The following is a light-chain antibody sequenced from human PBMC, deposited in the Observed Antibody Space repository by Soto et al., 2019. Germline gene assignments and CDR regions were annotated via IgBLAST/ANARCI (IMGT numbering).Light chain of an antibody. V-gene: IGLV1-40*01. CDR3: QSYDSSLSGWV. J-gene: IGLJ3*02. CDR1: SSNLGAGYD. Sequence: QSVLTQPHSVSGAPGQRVTVSCTGSSSNLGAGYDVHWYQRLPGTAPKLLISGNSNRPSGVPDRFSGSKSGTSASLAITGLRAEDEADYYCQSYDSSLSGWVFGGGTKLTVL. CDR2: GNS.